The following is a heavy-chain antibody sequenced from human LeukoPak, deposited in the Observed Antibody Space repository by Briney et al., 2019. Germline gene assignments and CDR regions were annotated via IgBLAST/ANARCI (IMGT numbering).Heavy chain of an antibody. CDR3: ARVPMVRGVIIETYGMDV. Sequence: ASVKVSCKASGYTFTSYDINWVRQATGQGLEWMGWMNPNSGNTGYAQKFQGRVTMTRNTSISTAYMELSSLRSEDTAVYYCARVPMVRGVIIETYGMDVWGQATTVTVCS. CDR1: GYTFTSYD. J-gene: IGHJ6*01. D-gene: IGHD3-10*01. CDR2: MNPNSGNT. V-gene: IGHV1-8*01.